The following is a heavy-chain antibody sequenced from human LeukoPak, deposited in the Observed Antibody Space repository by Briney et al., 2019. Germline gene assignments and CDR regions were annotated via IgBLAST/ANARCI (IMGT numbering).Heavy chain of an antibody. J-gene: IGHJ6*03. CDR2: IYSGGST. CDR3: ARPGVTGYYYMDV. Sequence: GGSLRLSCAASGFTVSSNYMSWVRQAPGKGLEWVSVIYSGGSTYYADSVKGRFTISRDNSKNTLYLQMNSLRAEDTGVYYCARPGVTGYYYMDVWGKGTTATVSS. V-gene: IGHV3-53*01. CDR1: GFTVSSNY. D-gene: IGHD1-1*01.